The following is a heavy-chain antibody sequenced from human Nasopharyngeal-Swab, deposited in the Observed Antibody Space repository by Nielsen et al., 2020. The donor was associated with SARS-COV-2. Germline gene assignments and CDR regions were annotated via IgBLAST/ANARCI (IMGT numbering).Heavy chain of an antibody. CDR1: AYTFISYY. CDR2: INPNSGGT. J-gene: IGHJ6*02. D-gene: IGHD3-16*01. CDR3: ARGASIYYYYYGMDV. Sequence: ASLQVSCKASAYTFISYYMHWVRQAPGQGLEWMGWINPNSGGTNYAQKFQGWVTMTRDTSISTVYMELSRLRPDDTAVYYCARGASIYYYYYGMDVWGQGTTVTVSS. V-gene: IGHV1-2*04.